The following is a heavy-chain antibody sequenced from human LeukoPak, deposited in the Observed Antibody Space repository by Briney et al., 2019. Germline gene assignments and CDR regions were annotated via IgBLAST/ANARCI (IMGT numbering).Heavy chain of an antibody. J-gene: IGHJ6*03. CDR2: IKQDGSEK. CDR3: ARSGRYYNYYMDV. Sequence: GSLRLSCTASGFTFSGAWMTWVRQAPGKGLEWVANIKQDGSEKYYVDSVKGRFTISRDSAKNSLFLQMNSLRAEDSAVYYCARSGRYYNYYMDVWGKGTTVTVSS. CDR1: GFTFSGAW. V-gene: IGHV3-7*01. D-gene: IGHD3-10*01.